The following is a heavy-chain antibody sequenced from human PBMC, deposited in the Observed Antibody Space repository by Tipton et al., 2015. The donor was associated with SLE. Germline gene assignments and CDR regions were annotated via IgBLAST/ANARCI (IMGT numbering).Heavy chain of an antibody. J-gene: IGHJ4*02. CDR2: ILYDGRNK. D-gene: IGHD3/OR15-3a*01. CDR3: ARGGLVDWLLSQPFDY. CDR1: GFTFSYFA. Sequence: SLRLSCAASGFTFSYFAMHWVRQAPGKGLEWVAVILYDGRNKHYADFVKGRFTISRDNSRNTLHLQMNNLRPEDTGVYYCARGGLVDWLLSQPFDYWGQGTLVTVSS. V-gene: IGHV3-30*04.